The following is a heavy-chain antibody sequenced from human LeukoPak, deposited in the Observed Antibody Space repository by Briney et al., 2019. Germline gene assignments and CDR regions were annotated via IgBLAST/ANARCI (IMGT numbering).Heavy chain of an antibody. J-gene: IGHJ4*02. V-gene: IGHV3-23*01. D-gene: IGHD4/OR15-4a*01. CDR1: GFPFSHSA. CDR2: IGGSGDTT. CDR3: ARRDAANSKGLDF. Sequence: GGSLRLSCAASGFPFSHSAMSWVRQAPGKGLEWVSAIGGSGDTTYYADSVKGRFTISRDNAKNTLYLQMSSLRAEDTAVYYCARRDAANSKGLDFWGQGTLVTASS.